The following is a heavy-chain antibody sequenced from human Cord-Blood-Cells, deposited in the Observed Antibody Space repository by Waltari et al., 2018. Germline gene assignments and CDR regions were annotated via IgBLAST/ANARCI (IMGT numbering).Heavy chain of an antibody. CDR2: ISGSGGST. Sequence: EVQLLESGGGLVQPGGSLRPSCAAFGFTFSSYALRWVRQAPEKGLEWVSAISGSGGSTYYADSVKGRFTISRDNSKNTLYLQMNSLRAEDTAVYYCAKGRRHALDYWGQGTLVTVSS. V-gene: IGHV3-23*01. CDR3: AKGRRHALDY. CDR1: GFTFSSYA. J-gene: IGHJ4*02. D-gene: IGHD2-2*01.